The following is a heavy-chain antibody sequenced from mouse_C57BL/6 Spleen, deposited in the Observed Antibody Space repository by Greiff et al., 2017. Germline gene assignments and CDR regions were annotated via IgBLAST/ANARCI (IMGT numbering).Heavy chain of an antibody. Sequence: QVQLQQPGAELVKPGASVKLSCKASGYTFTSYWMHWVKQRPGQGLEWIGMIHPNIGSTNYNEKFKSKATLTVDKSSSTAYMQLSSLTSEDSAVYYCARPDYDGMDYWGQGTTLTVSS. V-gene: IGHV1-64*01. CDR2: IHPNIGST. J-gene: IGHJ2*01. D-gene: IGHD2-4*01. CDR3: ARPDYDGMDY. CDR1: GYTFTSYW.